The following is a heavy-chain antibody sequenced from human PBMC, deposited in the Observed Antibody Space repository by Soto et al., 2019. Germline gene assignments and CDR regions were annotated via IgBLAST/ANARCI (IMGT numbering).Heavy chain of an antibody. D-gene: IGHD5-18*01. CDR3: VRSKGGYSYGTPFDY. CDR1: GFTFDDYA. V-gene: IGHV3-9*01. J-gene: IGHJ4*02. Sequence: EVQLEESGGALVQPGRSLRLSCAASGFTFDDYAMHWVRQVLGKGLEWVSSISWNSGNIVYADSVKGRFTTSRDNAKNSLYLQMNGLTPEDTALYYCVRSKGGYSYGTPFDYWGQGTLVTVSS. CDR2: ISWNSGNI.